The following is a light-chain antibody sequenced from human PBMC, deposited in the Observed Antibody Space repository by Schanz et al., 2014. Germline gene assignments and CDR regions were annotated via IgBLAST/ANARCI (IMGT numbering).Light chain of an antibody. Sequence: EILLTQSPGPLSMSPGERATLSCRASQTISSSYLAWYQQKAGRAPRLLIYGASSRATGIPDRFSGSGSGTDFTLTISRLEPEDFAVYYCQQYASSVSYTFGQGTKLEIK. CDR1: QTISSSY. J-gene: IGKJ2*01. CDR3: QQYASSVSYT. V-gene: IGKV3-20*01. CDR2: GAS.